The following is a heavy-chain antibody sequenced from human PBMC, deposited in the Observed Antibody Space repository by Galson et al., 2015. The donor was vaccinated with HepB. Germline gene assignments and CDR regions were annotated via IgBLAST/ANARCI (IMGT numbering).Heavy chain of an antibody. Sequence: SVKVSCKASGYTFTSYAMHWVRQAPGQRLEWMGWINAGNGNTKYSQKFQGRVTITRDTSASTAYMELSSLRSEDTAVYYCARDRGTYYYDSDFDYWGQGTLVTVSS. J-gene: IGHJ4*02. CDR3: ARDRGTYYYDSDFDY. V-gene: IGHV1-3*01. CDR1: GYTFTSYA. CDR2: INAGNGNT. D-gene: IGHD3-22*01.